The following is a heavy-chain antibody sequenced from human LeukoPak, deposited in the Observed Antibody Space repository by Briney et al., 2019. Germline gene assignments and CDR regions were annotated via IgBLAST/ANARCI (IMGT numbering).Heavy chain of an antibody. V-gene: IGHV3-30*04. CDR2: ISYDGSNK. D-gene: IGHD5-12*01. CDR1: GFTFSSYA. J-gene: IGHJ4*02. CDR3: ARVLRGYASYEGN. Sequence: GGSLRLSCAASGFTFSSYAMHWVRQAPGKGLEWVAVISYDGSNKYYADSVKGRFTISRDNSKNTLYLQMNSLRAEDTAVYYCARVLRGYASYEGNWGQGTLVTVSS.